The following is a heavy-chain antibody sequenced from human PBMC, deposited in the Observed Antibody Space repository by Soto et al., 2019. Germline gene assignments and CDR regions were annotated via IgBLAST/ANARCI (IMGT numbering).Heavy chain of an antibody. V-gene: IGHV3-7*03. CDR3: ASDSIVVVPAAIRKTIEIFYGMDV. CDR1: GFTFSSYW. J-gene: IGHJ6*02. D-gene: IGHD2-2*02. CDR2: IKQDGSEK. Sequence: PGGSLRLSCAASGFTFSSYWMSWVRQAPGKGLEWVANIKQDGSEKYYVDSVKGRVTISRDNAKNSLYLQMNSLRAEDTAVYYCASDSIVVVPAAIRKTIEIFYGMDVWGQGTTVTVSS.